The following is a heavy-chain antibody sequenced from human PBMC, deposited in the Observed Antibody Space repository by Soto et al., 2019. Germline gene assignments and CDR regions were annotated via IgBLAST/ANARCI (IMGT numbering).Heavy chain of an antibody. CDR3: LGVGEAAPRHPDSAS. D-gene: IGHD3-10*01. Sequence: SETLSLTCDVSGGSIDNSHSFWGWVRQPPGKGLEFIGSVYYSGGAYYSPSLKSRVTVSVDTSKNQLSLRVNSVTAADTAVYYCLGVGEAAPRHPDSASRAQRIPVTGSS. CDR2: VYYSGGA. CDR1: GGSIDNSHSF. V-gene: IGHV4-39*01. J-gene: IGHJ4*02.